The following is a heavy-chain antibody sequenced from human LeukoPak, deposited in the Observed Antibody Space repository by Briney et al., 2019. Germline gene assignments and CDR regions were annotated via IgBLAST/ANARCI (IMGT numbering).Heavy chain of an antibody. D-gene: IGHD3-22*01. Sequence: ASVKVSCKASGYTFTSYGISWVRQAPGQGLEWMGWISAYNGNTNYAQKLQGGVTMTTDTSTSTAYMELRSLRSDDTAVYYCARAARVTMIVVVKDFDYWGQGTLVTVSS. CDR3: ARAARVTMIVVVKDFDY. CDR2: ISAYNGNT. J-gene: IGHJ4*02. CDR1: GYTFTSYG. V-gene: IGHV1-18*01.